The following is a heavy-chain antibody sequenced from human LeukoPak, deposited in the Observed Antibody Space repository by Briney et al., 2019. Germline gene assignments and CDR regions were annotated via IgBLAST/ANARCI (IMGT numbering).Heavy chain of an antibody. V-gene: IGHV1-3*03. Sequence: ASVKVSCKASGYTFSSYAMHWVRQAPGQRLEWMGWINAGNGNTKFSHEFQGRVTITRDTSASTAYMELNSLRAEDTALCFCAQWSRYFDYWGQGTLVTVSS. D-gene: IGHD1-26*01. J-gene: IGHJ4*02. CDR1: GYTFSSYA. CDR3: AQWSRYFDY. CDR2: INAGNGNT.